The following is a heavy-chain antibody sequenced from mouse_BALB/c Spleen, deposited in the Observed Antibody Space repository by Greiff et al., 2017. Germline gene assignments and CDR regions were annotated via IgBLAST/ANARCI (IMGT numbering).Heavy chain of an antibody. V-gene: IGHV5-12-1*01. CDR1: GFAFSSYD. J-gene: IGHJ4*01. Sequence: EVQLVESGGGLVKPGGSLKLSCAASGFAFSSYDMSWVRQTPEKRLEWVAYISSGGGSTYYPDTVKGRFTISRDNAKNTLYLQMSSLTSEDTAMYYCARHHNWDGGAMDYWGQGTSVTVSS. CDR2: ISSGGGST. CDR3: ARHHNWDGGAMDY. D-gene: IGHD4-1*02.